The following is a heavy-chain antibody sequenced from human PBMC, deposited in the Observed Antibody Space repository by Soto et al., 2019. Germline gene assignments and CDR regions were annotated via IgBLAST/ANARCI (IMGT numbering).Heavy chain of an antibody. V-gene: IGHV2-5*02. CDR2: IYWDDDK. J-gene: IGHJ6*03. Sequence: GSGPTLVNPTQTLTLTCTFSGFSLSTSGVGVGWIRQPPGKALEWLALIYWDDDKRYSPSLKSRLTITKDTSKNQVVLTMTNMDPVDTATYYCAHFSGYAIPVEYYYYYMDVWGKGTTVTVSS. CDR3: AHFSGYAIPVEYYYYYMDV. CDR1: GFSLSTSGVG. D-gene: IGHD2-8*01.